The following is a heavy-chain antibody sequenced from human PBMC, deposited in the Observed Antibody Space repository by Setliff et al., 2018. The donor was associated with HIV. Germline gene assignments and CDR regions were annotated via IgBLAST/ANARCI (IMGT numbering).Heavy chain of an antibody. J-gene: IGHJ6*03. Sequence: PGGSLRLSCAASGFTFTAHGMHWVRQAPDKGLEWVAFINYDENSEYYADSVKGRVTISRDNSRNTLYLQMNSLRREDTGVYYCAKGRWPVNVVSTIIRYYYYMDVWGKGTTVTVSS. CDR3: AKGRWPVNVVSTIIRYYYYMDV. CDR1: GFTFTAHG. D-gene: IGHD5-12*01. CDR2: INYDENSE. V-gene: IGHV3-30*02.